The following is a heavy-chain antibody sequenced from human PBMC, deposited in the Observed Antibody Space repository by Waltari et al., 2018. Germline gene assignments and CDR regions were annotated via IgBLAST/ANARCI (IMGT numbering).Heavy chain of an antibody. J-gene: IGHJ5*02. D-gene: IGHD5-12*01. CDR3: ARHWKKSGYRFDP. CDR2: IYYSGST. V-gene: IGHV4-39*01. Sequence: QLQLQESGPGLVKPSETLSLTCTFSGGSISRSSYYWRWIRQSPGKGLEWIGSIYYSGSTYYNPTLKSRVTRSGDTSKNQFSLELSSVTAADTAVYYCARHWKKSGYRFDPWGQGTLVTVSS. CDR1: GGSISRSSYY.